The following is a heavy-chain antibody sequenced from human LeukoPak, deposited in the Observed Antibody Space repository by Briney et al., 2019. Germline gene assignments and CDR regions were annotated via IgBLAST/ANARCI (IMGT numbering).Heavy chain of an antibody. Sequence: GGSLRLSCAASGXTFSTYWMTWVRQAPGKGPEWVANIKEDGSATYYVDSVKGRFTISRDNAKKSLYLQMNSLRAEDTAVYYCARDSPGYLAYDSWGQGTLVTVSS. D-gene: IGHD1-1*01. CDR1: GXTFSTYW. V-gene: IGHV3-7*04. CDR2: IKEDGSAT. CDR3: ARDSPGYLAYDS. J-gene: IGHJ4*02.